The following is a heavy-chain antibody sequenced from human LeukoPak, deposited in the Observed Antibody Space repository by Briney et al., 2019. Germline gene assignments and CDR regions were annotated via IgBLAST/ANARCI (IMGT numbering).Heavy chain of an antibody. CDR1: GFTFSSYA. CDR2: ITGSGSHT. V-gene: IGHV3-23*01. CDR3: AKDDAWLRFGE. Sequence: GGSLRLSCAASGFTFSSYAMSWVRQAPGKGLEWVSAITGSGSHTYYADSVKGRFTISRDNSKNTLYLEVISLTAEDTAVYYCAKDDAWLRFGEWSQGTLVTVSS. J-gene: IGHJ4*02. D-gene: IGHD3-10*01.